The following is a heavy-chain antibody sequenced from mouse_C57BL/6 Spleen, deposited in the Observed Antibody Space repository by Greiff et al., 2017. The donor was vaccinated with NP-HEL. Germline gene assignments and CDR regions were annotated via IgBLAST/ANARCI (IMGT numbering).Heavy chain of an antibody. Sequence: QVQLKQSGAELVRPGTSVKVSCKASGYAFTNYLIEWVKQRPGQGLGWIGVINPGSGGTNYNEKFKGKATLTADKSSSTAYMQLSSLTSEDSAVYFCASGGYSNYAWFAYWGQGTLVTVSA. V-gene: IGHV1-54*01. J-gene: IGHJ3*01. CDR1: GYAFTNYL. CDR3: ASGGYSNYAWFAY. CDR2: INPGSGGT. D-gene: IGHD2-5*01.